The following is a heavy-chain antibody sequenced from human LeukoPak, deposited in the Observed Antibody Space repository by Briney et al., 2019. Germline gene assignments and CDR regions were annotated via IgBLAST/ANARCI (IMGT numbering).Heavy chain of an antibody. V-gene: IGHV3-33*06. J-gene: IGHJ4*02. D-gene: IGHD4-11*01. CDR2: IWNDGSSQ. CDR1: KFTFSHYG. Sequence: PAGSLRLSCAASKFTFSHYGMHWVRQAPGKGLEWVAVIWNDGSSQYYADSVKGRFTVSRDNSQKTLYLQMNSLRPEDTAVYYCAKDAERGFDYSNSLEKWGQGTLVSVSS. CDR3: AKDAERGFDYSNSLEK.